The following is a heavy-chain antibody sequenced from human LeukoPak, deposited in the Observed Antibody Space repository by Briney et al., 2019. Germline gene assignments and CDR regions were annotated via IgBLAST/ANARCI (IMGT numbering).Heavy chain of an antibody. CDR1: GDSIRSYY. D-gene: IGHD3-10*01. V-gene: IGHV4-59*12. Sequence: SETLSLTCTVSGDSIRSYYWSWIRQPPGKGLEWIGYINYSGSTNYSPSLKSRVTISIDTSETQFSLKLSSVTAADTAVYYCARAPTMVRGPNYYYYYMDAWGKGTTVTVSS. CDR3: ARAPTMVRGPNYYYYYMDA. CDR2: INYSGST. J-gene: IGHJ6*03.